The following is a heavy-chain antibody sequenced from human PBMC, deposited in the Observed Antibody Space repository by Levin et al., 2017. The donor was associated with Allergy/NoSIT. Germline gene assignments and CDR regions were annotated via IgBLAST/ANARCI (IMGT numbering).Heavy chain of an antibody. CDR2: INPNSGGT. V-gene: IGHV1-2*02. CDR3: ARWSGSGWSRGRYFDY. J-gene: IGHJ4*02. D-gene: IGHD6-19*01. CDR1: GYTFTGYY. Sequence: GASVKVSCKASGYTFTGYYMHWVRQAPGQGLEWMGWINPNSGGTNYAQKFQGRVTMTRDTSISTAYMELSRLRSDDTAVYYCARWSGSGWSRGRYFDYWGQGTLVTVSS.